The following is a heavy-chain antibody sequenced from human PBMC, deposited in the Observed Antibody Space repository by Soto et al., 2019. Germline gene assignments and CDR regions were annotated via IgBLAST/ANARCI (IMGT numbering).Heavy chain of an antibody. V-gene: IGHV3-74*01. Sequence: PGGSLRLSCAASGFIFSSHWMHWVRQAPGKGLVWVSHIGPDGSNIRDADSVQGRFTISRDNARNTPYLQMNSLRDEDTAVYYCVRDNNWSYVYWGQEILVTVSS. CDR1: GFIFSSHW. CDR3: VRDNNWSYVY. J-gene: IGHJ4*02. D-gene: IGHD1-1*01. CDR2: IGPDGSNI.